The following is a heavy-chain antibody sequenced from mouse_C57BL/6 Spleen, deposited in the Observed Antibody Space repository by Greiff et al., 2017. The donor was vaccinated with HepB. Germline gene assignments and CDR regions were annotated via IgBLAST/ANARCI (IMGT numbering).Heavy chain of an antibody. J-gene: IGHJ2*01. CDR3: ARGDGYPLDY. CDR2: IDPSDSYT. V-gene: IGHV1-59*01. CDR1: GYTFTSYW. Sequence: QVQLQQPGAELVRPGTSVKLSCKASGYTFTSYWMHWVKQRPGQGLEWIGVIDPSDSYTNYNQKFKGKATLTVDTSSSTAYMQLSSLTSEDSAVYYCARGDGYPLDYWGQGTTLTVSS. D-gene: IGHD2-3*01.